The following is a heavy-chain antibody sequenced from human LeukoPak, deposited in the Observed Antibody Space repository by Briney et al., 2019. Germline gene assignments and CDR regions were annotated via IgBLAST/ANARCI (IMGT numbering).Heavy chain of an antibody. CDR3: AKSYHYYGSSIDY. J-gene: IGHJ4*02. Sequence: GGSLRLSCAASGFTFSSYGMRWVRQAPGKGLEWVAVIWYDGSNKYYADSVKGRFTISRDNSKNTLYLQMNSLRAEDTAVYYCAKSYHYYGSSIDYWGQGTLVTVSS. D-gene: IGHD3-10*01. V-gene: IGHV3-33*06. CDR2: IWYDGSNK. CDR1: GFTFSSYG.